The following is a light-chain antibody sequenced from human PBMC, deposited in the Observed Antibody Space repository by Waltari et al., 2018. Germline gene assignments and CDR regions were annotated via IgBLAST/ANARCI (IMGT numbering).Light chain of an antibody. J-gene: IGLJ3*02. CDR1: TSYIGAYNY. CDR2: DVS. CDR3: SSYTTSSTLVV. Sequence: QSALTQPASMYGSPGQSITIPCPGTTSYIGAYNYVTWYQQHPGTAPQLIIYDVSHRPSGVSTRFSGSKSGNTASLTISGLLTEDEADYYCSSYTTSSTLVVFGGGTKLTVL. V-gene: IGLV2-14*03.